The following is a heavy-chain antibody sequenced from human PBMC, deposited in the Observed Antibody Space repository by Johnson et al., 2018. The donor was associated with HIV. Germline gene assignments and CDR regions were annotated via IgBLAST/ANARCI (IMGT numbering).Heavy chain of an antibody. V-gene: IGHV3-11*04. D-gene: IGHD7-27*01. CDR2: ISSSGSTI. Sequence: QVQLVESGGGLVKPGGSLRLSCAASGFTFSDYYMSWIRQAPGKGLEWVSYISSSGSTIYYADSVKGRFTISMDNAKNSLYLQMNSLRAEDTAVYYCARERRANWDPNDAFDIWGQGTMVTVSS. CDR3: ARERRANWDPNDAFDI. CDR1: GFTFSDYY. J-gene: IGHJ3*02.